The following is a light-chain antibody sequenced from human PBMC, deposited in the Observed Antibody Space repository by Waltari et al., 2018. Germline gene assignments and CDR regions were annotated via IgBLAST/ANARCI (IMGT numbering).Light chain of an antibody. J-gene: IGLJ3*02. CDR1: SGSVSTTSY. CDR3: LLYLGSGIFV. Sequence: QTVVTQEPSLSVSPGGTVTLTCALSSGSVSTTSYARWYQQTPGQAPRTLVYKANSRSSGVPYRFSGSLLGNKAGLTITGAQAEDESDYYCLLYLGSGIFVFGGGTKLTVL. V-gene: IGLV8-61*01. CDR2: KAN.